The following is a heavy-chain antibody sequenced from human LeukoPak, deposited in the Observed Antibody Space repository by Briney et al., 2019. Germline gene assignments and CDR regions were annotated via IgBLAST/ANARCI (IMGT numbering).Heavy chain of an antibody. CDR2: ISSSGSTI. J-gene: IGHJ4*02. V-gene: IGHV3-11*01. D-gene: IGHD2-8*01. Sequence: PGGSLRLSCAASGFTFSDYYMSWIRQAPGKGLEWVSYISSSGSTIYYADSVKGRFTISRGNAKNSLYLQMNSLRAEDTAVYYCARVPRRDGRPVDYWGQGTLVTVSS. CDR1: GFTFSDYY. CDR3: ARVPRRDGRPVDY.